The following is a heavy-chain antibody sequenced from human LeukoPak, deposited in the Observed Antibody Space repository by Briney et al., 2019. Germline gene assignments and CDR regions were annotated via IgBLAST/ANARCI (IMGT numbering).Heavy chain of an antibody. CDR2: ISGSGGST. CDR3: AKRGNAISFFDP. D-gene: IGHD2/OR15-2a*01. Sequence: GGSLRLSRAASGFTFSSYAMSWVRQAPGKGLEWVSAISGSGGSTYYADSVKGRFTISRDNSKNTLYLEMNNLRAEDTALYYCAKRGNAISFFDPWGQGTLVTVSS. J-gene: IGHJ5*02. V-gene: IGHV3-23*01. CDR1: GFTFSSYA.